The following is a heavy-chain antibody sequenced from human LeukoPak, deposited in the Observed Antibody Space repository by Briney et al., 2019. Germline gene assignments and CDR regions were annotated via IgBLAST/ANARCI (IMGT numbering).Heavy chain of an antibody. CDR2: ISSSSSYI. CDR3: ARVYYYGTGSYFAAKRDVFDI. J-gene: IGHJ3*02. Sequence: GGSLRLSCAASGFTFSSYSTNWVRQAPGKGLEWVSSISSSSSYIYYADSVKGRFTISRDNAKNSLYLQMNSLRAEDTAVYYCARVYYYGTGSYFAAKRDVFDIWNEGTMVTVSS. V-gene: IGHV3-21*01. CDR1: GFTFSSYS. D-gene: IGHD3-10*01.